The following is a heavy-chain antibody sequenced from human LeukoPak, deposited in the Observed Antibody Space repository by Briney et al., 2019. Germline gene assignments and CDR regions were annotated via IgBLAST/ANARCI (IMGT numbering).Heavy chain of an antibody. Sequence: GSLRLSCAASGFTFSSSWMHWVRQVPGKGLVWVSRINSDGRSTSYADSVKGRFTISRDNAKNTLHLQMNSLRAEDTAIYYCTRVGYIDEGIDYWGQGTLVTVSS. D-gene: IGHD5-24*01. J-gene: IGHJ4*02. CDR2: INSDGRST. V-gene: IGHV3-74*01. CDR3: TRVGYIDEGIDY. CDR1: GFTFSSSW.